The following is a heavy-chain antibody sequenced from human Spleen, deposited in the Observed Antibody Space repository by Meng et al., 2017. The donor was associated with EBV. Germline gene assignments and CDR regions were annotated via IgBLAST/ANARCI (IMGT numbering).Heavy chain of an antibody. D-gene: IGHD6-13*01. CDR1: GGSVRGDCYS. J-gene: IGHJ2*01. Sequence: HLQAQDAGSGLVTPSTPLSRTGAVSGGSVRGDCYSWAWIRQPPGKGLEWVGYIYDSGSIYYNPSLKNRVTISVDRSKNQFSLKLNSVTAADTAVYYCAREGVATPGNWYFDLWGRGTLVTVSS. CDR3: AREGVATPGNWYFDL. CDR2: IYDSGSI. V-gene: IGHV4-30-2*01.